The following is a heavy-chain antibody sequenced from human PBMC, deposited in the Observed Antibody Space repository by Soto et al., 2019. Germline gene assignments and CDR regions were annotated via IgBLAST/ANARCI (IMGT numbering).Heavy chain of an antibody. CDR3: ARRGTPIDY. Sequence: QVQLVQSGAEVKKPGASVKVSCKASGYTFTNFGISWVRQAPGQGLEWMGWISAYNGNTNYAQNFQGRVTMTTDTSTNTAHMELRSLRSDDTAVYYCARRGTPIDYWGQGTLVTVSS. D-gene: IGHD3-16*01. V-gene: IGHV1-18*01. CDR1: GYTFTNFG. CDR2: ISAYNGNT. J-gene: IGHJ4*02.